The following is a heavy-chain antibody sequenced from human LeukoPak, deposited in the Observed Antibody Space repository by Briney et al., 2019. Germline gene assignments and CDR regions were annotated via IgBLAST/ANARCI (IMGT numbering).Heavy chain of an antibody. J-gene: IGHJ4*02. D-gene: IGHD6-13*01. CDR1: GYTFTTYA. Sequence: ASVKVSCKASGYTFTTYAMNWVRQAPGQGLEWMGWINTNTGNPTYAQGFTGRFVFSLDTSVSTAYLQISSLKAEDIAVYYCARDSSSNWSYARFDYWGQGTLVTVSS. CDR3: ARDSSSNWSYARFDY. CDR2: INTNTGNP. V-gene: IGHV7-4-1*02.